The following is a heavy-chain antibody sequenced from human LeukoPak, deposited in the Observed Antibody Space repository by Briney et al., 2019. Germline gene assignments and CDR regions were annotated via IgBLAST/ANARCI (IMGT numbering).Heavy chain of an antibody. CDR1: GFPFSSYG. Sequence: GGSLRLSFAASGFPFSSYGMHWVRPAPGKGLEWVAVISYDGSNKYYADSVKGRFTISRDNSKNTLYLQMNSLRAEDTAVYYCAKGKSGSYRYYYYYYGMDVWGQGTTVTVSS. J-gene: IGHJ6*02. V-gene: IGHV3-30*18. CDR3: AKGKSGSYRYYYYYYGMDV. D-gene: IGHD1-26*01. CDR2: ISYDGSNK.